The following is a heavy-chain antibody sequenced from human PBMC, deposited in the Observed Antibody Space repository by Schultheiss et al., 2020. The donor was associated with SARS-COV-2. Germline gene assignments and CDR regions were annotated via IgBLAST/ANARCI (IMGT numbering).Heavy chain of an antibody. Sequence: GGSLRLSCAASGFTFSSYWMSWVRQAPGKGLEWVSAISGSGGSTYYADSVKGRFTISRDNSKNTLYLQMNSLRVEDTAVYYCTGSGWYAYWGQGTLVTVSS. J-gene: IGHJ4*02. V-gene: IGHV3-23*01. CDR2: ISGSGGST. CDR3: TGSGWYAY. D-gene: IGHD6-19*01. CDR1: GFTFSSYW.